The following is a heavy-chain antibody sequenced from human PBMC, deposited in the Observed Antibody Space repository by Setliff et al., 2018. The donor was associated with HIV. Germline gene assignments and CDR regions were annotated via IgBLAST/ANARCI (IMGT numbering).Heavy chain of an antibody. V-gene: IGHV4-39*01. CDR2: SYSSGST. Sequence: PSETLSLTCTVSGGSGSSRSYYWGWIRQPPGKGLEWIGSSYSSGSTYYNPSLKSRVTISVDTSKKQFSLRLSSVTAADTAVYYCARTMGVTYFDYWGQGTLVTVSS. CDR3: ARTMGVTYFDY. CDR1: GGSGSSRSYY. D-gene: IGHD1-26*01. J-gene: IGHJ4*02.